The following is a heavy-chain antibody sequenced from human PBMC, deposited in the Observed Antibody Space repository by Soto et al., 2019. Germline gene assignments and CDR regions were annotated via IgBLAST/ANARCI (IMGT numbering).Heavy chain of an antibody. D-gene: IGHD4-17*01. CDR1: GYTFTSYY. Sequence: ASVKVSCKASGYTFTSYYIHWVRQAPGQGLEWMGIINPSGDSASYAQKFQGRVTMTRDTSTSTVYMELSSLRSEDTAVYYCTRVSEGGYGDYYYYYYYMDVWGKGTTVTVSS. J-gene: IGHJ6*03. CDR2: INPSGDSA. V-gene: IGHV1-46*03. CDR3: TRVSEGGYGDYYYYYYYMDV.